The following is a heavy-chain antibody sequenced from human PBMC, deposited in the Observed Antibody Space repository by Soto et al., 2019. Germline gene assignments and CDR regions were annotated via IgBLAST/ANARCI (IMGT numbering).Heavy chain of an antibody. D-gene: IGHD3-10*01. CDR3: AAHPGGGGY. CDR1: GFTVSNNY. J-gene: IGHJ4*02. Sequence: EVQLVESGGGLIQPGGSLRLSCAVSGFTVSNNYMSWVRQAPGKGLEGVSAIYSGGYTAYGDSVKGRFTISRDNSKNTLYLQKQGRRPAARAVYSWAAHPGGGGYWGQGTLVTVSS. V-gene: IGHV3-53*01. CDR2: IYSGGYT.